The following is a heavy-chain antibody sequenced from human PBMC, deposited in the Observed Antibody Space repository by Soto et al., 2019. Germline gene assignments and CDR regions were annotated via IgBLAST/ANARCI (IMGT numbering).Heavy chain of an antibody. Sequence: QVQLVESGGGVVQPGRSLRLSCAASGITFSSFGVHWVRQAPGKGLEWVAVISYDGSNKYYADSVKGRFTISRDNSKNMLYLQMNSLRAEDTAVYYCAKDRGSSEYYYYGMDVWGQGTTVTVSS. CDR3: AKDRGSSEYYYYGMDV. D-gene: IGHD6-19*01. J-gene: IGHJ6*02. CDR1: GITFSSFG. V-gene: IGHV3-30*18. CDR2: ISYDGSNK.